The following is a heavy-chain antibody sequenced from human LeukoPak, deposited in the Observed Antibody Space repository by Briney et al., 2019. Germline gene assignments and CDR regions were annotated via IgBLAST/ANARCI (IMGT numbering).Heavy chain of an antibody. D-gene: IGHD2-2*01. CDR3: ARDLQYCSSTSCYSFDY. CDR2: ISAYNGNT. CDR1: GYTCTSYG. Sequence: ASVKVSCKASGYTCTSYGISWVRQAPGQGLEWMGWISAYNGNTNYAQKLQGRVTMTTDTSTSTAYMELRSLRSDDTAVYYCARDLQYCSSTSCYSFDYWGQGTLVTVSS. V-gene: IGHV1-18*01. J-gene: IGHJ4*02.